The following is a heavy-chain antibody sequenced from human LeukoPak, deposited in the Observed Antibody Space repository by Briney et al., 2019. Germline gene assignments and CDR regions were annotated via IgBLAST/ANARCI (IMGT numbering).Heavy chain of an antibody. V-gene: IGHV4-59*01. J-gene: IGHJ6*02. CDR3: ARDSSGLRYFDWLSLKPYYYNGMDV. Sequence: SETLSLTCTVSGRSISSYYWSWIRQPPGKGLEWVGYIYYSGSTIYNPSLKRRVTISVDTSKNQFSLKLSSVTAADTAVYYCARDSSGLRYFDWLSLKPYYYNGMDVWGQGTTVTVSS. D-gene: IGHD3-9*01. CDR2: IYYSGST. CDR1: GRSISSYY.